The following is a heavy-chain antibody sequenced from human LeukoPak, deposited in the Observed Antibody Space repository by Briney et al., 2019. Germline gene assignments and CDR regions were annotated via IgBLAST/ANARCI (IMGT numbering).Heavy chain of an antibody. V-gene: IGHV1-69*04. D-gene: IGHD1-26*01. Sequence: SVKVSCKASGGTFSSNTISWVRQAPGQGLEWMGRIIPIYDLSNYAQKFQGRVTITADKSTTTAYMEVSSLRSEDTAVYYCARDRIVGPMESAFDIWGQGTMATVSS. J-gene: IGHJ3*02. CDR3: ARDRIVGPMESAFDI. CDR1: GGTFSSNT. CDR2: IIPIYDLS.